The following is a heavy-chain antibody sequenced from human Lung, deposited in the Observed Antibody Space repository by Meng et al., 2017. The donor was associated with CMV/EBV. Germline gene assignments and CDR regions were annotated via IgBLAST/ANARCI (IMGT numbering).Heavy chain of an antibody. Sequence: GGSLRLSCEVSGFTFSNFPMHWIRQAPGKGLEWVAVISWDGSVTKYADSVGGRFTISRDDSKNTLFLHTNSLRREDTAVYYCAKVTIKGDLDHFDYWGQGTXVTVSS. V-gene: IGHV3-30-3*01. CDR3: AKVTIKGDLDHFDY. CDR2: ISWDGSVT. CDR1: GFTFSNFP. J-gene: IGHJ4*02. D-gene: IGHD3-16*01.